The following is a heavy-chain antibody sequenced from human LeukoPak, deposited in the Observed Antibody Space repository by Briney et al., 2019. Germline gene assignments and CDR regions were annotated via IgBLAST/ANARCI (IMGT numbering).Heavy chain of an antibody. Sequence: SETLSLTRTVSGGTLSSYYWSSIRQPPGKGLKWIGYIYYSVSTNYNSSLKSRVTISVDASKNQFSLKLSSVTAADTAVYYCARDGVYYYDPKDAFDIWGQGTMVTVSS. J-gene: IGHJ3*02. CDR2: IYYSVST. CDR1: GGTLSSYY. D-gene: IGHD3-22*01. CDR3: ARDGVYYYDPKDAFDI. V-gene: IGHV4-59*12.